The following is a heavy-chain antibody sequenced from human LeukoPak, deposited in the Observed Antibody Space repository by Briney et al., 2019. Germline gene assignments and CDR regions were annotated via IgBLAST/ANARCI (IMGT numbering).Heavy chain of an antibody. J-gene: IGHJ4*02. CDR1: GFTFSSYS. V-gene: IGHV3-21*01. CDR3: ARDESISSPGYFDY. CDR2: ISTTSSYI. D-gene: IGHD2/OR15-2a*01. Sequence: GGSLRLSCAASGFTFSSYSMNWGREAPGKGLEWVACISTTSSYIYHAHSLKGLFTISRDDDKTSLYLQMNILRAEDTAVYCCARDESISSPGYFDYWGQGTLVTVSS.